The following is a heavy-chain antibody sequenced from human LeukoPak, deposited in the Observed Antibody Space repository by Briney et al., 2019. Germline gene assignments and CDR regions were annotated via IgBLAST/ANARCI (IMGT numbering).Heavy chain of an antibody. Sequence: KTSETLSLTCTVSGGSISSYYWSWIRQPPGKGLEWIGYIYYSGSTNYNPSLKSRVTISVDTSKNQFSLKLTSVTGADTAVYYCAGERGEEYSSGWYKRNYFDNWGQGIRVTVSS. D-gene: IGHD6-19*01. CDR2: IYYSGST. V-gene: IGHV4-59*12. J-gene: IGHJ4*02. CDR3: AGERGEEYSSGWYKRNYFDN. CDR1: GGSISSYY.